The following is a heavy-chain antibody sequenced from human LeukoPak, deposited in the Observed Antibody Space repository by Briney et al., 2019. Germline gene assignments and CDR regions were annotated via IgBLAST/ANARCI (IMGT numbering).Heavy chain of an antibody. D-gene: IGHD5-12*01. CDR2: IYTRGST. Sequence: PSETLSLTCTVSCRSISSYYWIWIRQPAGKALEWIGRIYTRGSTNYNPSLKSRVTMSVDTSKNQFSVKLSSVTAADTAVYYCARGYSGYDRQFYNWFDPWGQGTLVTVSS. CDR1: CRSISSYY. J-gene: IGHJ5*02. CDR3: ARGYSGYDRQFYNWFDP. V-gene: IGHV4-4*07.